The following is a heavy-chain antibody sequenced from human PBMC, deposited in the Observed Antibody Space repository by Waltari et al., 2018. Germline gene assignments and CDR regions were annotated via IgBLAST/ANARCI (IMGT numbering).Heavy chain of an antibody. CDR1: GYSISSGYY. D-gene: IGHD1-26*01. Sequence: QVQLQESGPGLVKPSETLSLTCAVSGYSISSGYYWGWIRQPPGKGLEWIGSIYYSGSTYYNPSLKSRVTISVDTSKNQFSLKLSSVTAADTAVYYCARSSSGSPTGDYWGQGTLVTVSS. CDR2: IYYSGST. J-gene: IGHJ4*02. V-gene: IGHV4-38-2*01. CDR3: ARSSSGSPTGDY.